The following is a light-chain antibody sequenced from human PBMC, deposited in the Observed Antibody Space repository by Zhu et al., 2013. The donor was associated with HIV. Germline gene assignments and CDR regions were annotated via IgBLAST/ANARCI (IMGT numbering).Light chain of an antibody. Sequence: QSALTQPASVSGSPGQSITISCTGTSSDVGGYNYVSWYQQLPGKAPKLMIYAVSNRPSGVSNRFSGSKTGNTASLTISGLLAEDEADYYCSSYTTSGILVFATGTRVLRP. J-gene: IGLJ1*01. CDR2: AVS. CDR3: SSYTTSGILV. CDR1: SSDVGGYNY. V-gene: IGLV2-14*01.